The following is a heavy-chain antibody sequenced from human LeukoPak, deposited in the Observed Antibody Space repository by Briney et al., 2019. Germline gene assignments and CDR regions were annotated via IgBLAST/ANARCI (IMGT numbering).Heavy chain of an antibody. D-gene: IGHD1-26*01. CDR1: GFTFSSYG. J-gene: IGHJ4*02. V-gene: IGHV3-30*18. Sequence: GGSLRLSCAASGFTFSSYGMPWVRQAPGKGLEWVAVISYDGSNKYYADSVKGRFTISRDNSKNTLYPQMNCLRAEDTAVYYCAKDWGQTWELPTDYWGQGTLVTVSS. CDR2: ISYDGSNK. CDR3: AKDWGQTWELPTDY.